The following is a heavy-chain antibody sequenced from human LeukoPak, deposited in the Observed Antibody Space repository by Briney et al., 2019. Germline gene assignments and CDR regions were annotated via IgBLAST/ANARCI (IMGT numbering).Heavy chain of an antibody. CDR2: ISGSGT. CDR1: GFTFRSYA. V-gene: IGHV3-23*01. CDR3: AKESHYDILTGYFDY. J-gene: IGHJ4*02. Sequence: GGSLRLSCATSGFTFRSYAMIWVRQAPERGLQWVSGISGSGTYYADSVKGRFTISRDNSKNTLYLQMNSLRAEDTAVYYCAKESHYDILTGYFDYWGQGTLVTVSS. D-gene: IGHD3-9*01.